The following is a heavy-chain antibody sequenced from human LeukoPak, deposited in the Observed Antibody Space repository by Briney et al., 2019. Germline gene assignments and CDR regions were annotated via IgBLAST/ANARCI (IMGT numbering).Heavy chain of an antibody. CDR2: ISAYNGNT. Sequence: GASVKVSCKASGYTFTSYGISWVRQAPGQGLEWMGWISAYNGNTNYAQKLQGRVTMTTDTSTSTAYMELRSLRSDDTAVYYCARDGLWFGELFRPNWFDPWGQGTLVTVSS. J-gene: IGHJ5*02. CDR3: ARDGLWFGELFRPNWFDP. V-gene: IGHV1-18*01. CDR1: GYTFTSYG. D-gene: IGHD3-10*01.